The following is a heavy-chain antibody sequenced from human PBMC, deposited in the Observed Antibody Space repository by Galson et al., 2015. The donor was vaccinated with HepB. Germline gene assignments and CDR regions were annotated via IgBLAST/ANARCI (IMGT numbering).Heavy chain of an antibody. J-gene: IGHJ6*03. D-gene: IGHD6-19*01. Sequence: SVKVSCKASGGTFSSYAISWVRQAPGQGLEWMGGIIPILGIANYAQKFQGRVTITADKSTSTAYMELSSLRSEDTAVYYCASINSSGWLSRPDYYYYYMDVWGKGTTVTVSS. CDR1: GGTFSSYA. CDR3: ASINSSGWLSRPDYYYYYMDV. CDR2: IIPILGIA. V-gene: IGHV1-69*10.